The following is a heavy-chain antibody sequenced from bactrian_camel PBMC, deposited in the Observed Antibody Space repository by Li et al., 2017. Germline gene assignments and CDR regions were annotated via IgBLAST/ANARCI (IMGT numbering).Heavy chain of an antibody. V-gene: IGHV3S1*01. CDR3: AVDQRAGCSISILFGAHRRVPF. J-gene: IGHJ4*01. CDR2: IRTDSAAI. D-gene: IGHD3*01. CDR1: ESAYC. Sequence: HVQLVESGGGSAQAGGSLRLSCATSESAYCVAWFRQAPGKEREGVAGIRTDSAAIDYADSARGRFALSQDVAKNIVYLQMDNLKPEDTAMYYCAVDQRAGCSISILFGAHRRVPFWGQGTQVTVS.